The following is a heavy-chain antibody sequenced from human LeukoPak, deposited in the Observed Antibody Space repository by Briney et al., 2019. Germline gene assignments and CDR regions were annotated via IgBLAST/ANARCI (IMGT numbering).Heavy chain of an antibody. CDR3: ATDKAEDTAIDY. D-gene: IGHD5-18*01. V-gene: IGHV1-24*01. CDR2: FDPEDGET. CDR1: GYTLTELS. J-gene: IGHJ4*02. Sequence: ASVKVSCKVSGYTLTELSMHWVRQAPGKGLEWMGGFDPEDGETIYAQKFQGRVTMTEDTSTDTAYMELSSLRSEDTAVYYRATDKAEDTAIDYWGQGTLVTVSS.